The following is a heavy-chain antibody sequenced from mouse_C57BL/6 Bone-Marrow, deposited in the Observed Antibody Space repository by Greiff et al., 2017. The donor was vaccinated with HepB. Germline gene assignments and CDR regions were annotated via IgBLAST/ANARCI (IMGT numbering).Heavy chain of an antibody. J-gene: IGHJ2*01. Sequence: VTLMESGAELVRPGASVKLSCKASGYTFPDYYINWVKQRPGQGLEWIARIYPGSGNTYYNEKFKGKATLTAEKSSSTAYMQLSSLTSEDSAVYFCARDGRLREGVYWGQGTTLTVSS. CDR1: GYTFPDYY. CDR2: IYPGSGNT. CDR3: ARDGRLREGVY. V-gene: IGHV1-76*01. D-gene: IGHD2-4*01.